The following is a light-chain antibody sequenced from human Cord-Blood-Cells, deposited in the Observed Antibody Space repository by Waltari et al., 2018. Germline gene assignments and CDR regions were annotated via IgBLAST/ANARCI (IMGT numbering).Light chain of an antibody. V-gene: IGKV3-15*01. CDR1: QSVSSN. CDR3: QQYHNWPRT. CDR2: GAS. Sequence: EIVMTQSPATLSVSPGERATLSCRASQSVSSNLAWYQQKPCQAPRPLIFGASTRATGIPARFSGSGSGTEFTLTISSLQSEDFAVYYCQQYHNWPRTFGQGTKVEIK. J-gene: IGKJ1*01.